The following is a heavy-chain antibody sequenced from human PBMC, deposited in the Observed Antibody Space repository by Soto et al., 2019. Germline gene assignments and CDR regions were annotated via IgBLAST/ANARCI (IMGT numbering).Heavy chain of an antibody. CDR1: GFTFSSYA. Sequence: QVQLVESGGGVVQPGRSLRLSCAASGFTFSSYAMHWVRQAPGKGLEWVAVISYDGSNKYYADSVKGRFTISRDNSKNKLYLNMNSMRAEDTAVYYCARAGPQGSSIAARRGYYYGMDVWGQGTTVTVSS. J-gene: IGHJ6*02. CDR2: ISYDGSNK. V-gene: IGHV3-30-3*01. D-gene: IGHD6-6*01. CDR3: ARAGPQGSSIAARRGYYYGMDV.